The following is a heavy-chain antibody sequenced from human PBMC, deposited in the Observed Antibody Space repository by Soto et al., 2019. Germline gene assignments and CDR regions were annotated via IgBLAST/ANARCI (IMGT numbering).Heavy chain of an antibody. CDR2: ISGSGGRS. J-gene: IGHJ4*02. V-gene: IGHV3-23*01. Sequence: GGSLRLSCAASGFTFSNYAMTWVRQGPGKGLEWDSGISGSGGRSFYAVSVKGRFTISRDNSKSMLYLQMISLRAEDTAVYYCAKAYFVWSSEQPYYFDYWGQGTLVTVSS. CDR3: AKAYFVWSSEQPYYFDY. CDR1: GFTFSNYA. D-gene: IGHD3-16*01.